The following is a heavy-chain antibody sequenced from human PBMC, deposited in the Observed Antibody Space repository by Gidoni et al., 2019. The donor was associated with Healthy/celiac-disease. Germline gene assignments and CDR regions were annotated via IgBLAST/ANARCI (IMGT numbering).Heavy chain of an antibody. CDR1: GYSFTSYW. D-gene: IGHD6-19*01. J-gene: IGHJ4*02. Sequence: ELQLVQSGAEVKRSGESLEISCKGSGYSFTSYWIGLVRQMPWKGLEWMGIIYPDDSDTRYSPSVQGQVTISADKSIRTAYLQWSSLKASDTAMYYCAREVVGWFDFWGQGTLVTVSS. V-gene: IGHV5-51*01. CDR2: IYPDDSDT. CDR3: AREVVGWFDF.